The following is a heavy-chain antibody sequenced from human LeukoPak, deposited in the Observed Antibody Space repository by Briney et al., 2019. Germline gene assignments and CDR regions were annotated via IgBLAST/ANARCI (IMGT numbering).Heavy chain of an antibody. CDR3: AKSGYYFDTSGYSGYFDY. CDR2: ISYDGSNK. Sequence: GGSLRLSCAASGFTFSSYGMHWVRQAPGKGLEWVAVISYDGSNKYYADSVKGRFTISRGNSKNTLYLQMNSLRAEDTAVYYCAKSGYYFDTSGYSGYFDYWGQGTLVTVSS. V-gene: IGHV3-30*18. CDR1: GFTFSSYG. D-gene: IGHD3-22*01. J-gene: IGHJ4*02.